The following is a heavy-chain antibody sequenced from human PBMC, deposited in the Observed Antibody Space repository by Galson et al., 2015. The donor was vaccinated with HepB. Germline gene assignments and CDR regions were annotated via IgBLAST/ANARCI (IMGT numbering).Heavy chain of an antibody. J-gene: IGHJ4*02. D-gene: IGHD2-2*01. V-gene: IGHV3-7*01. CDR1: GFTFSSYW. CDR2: IKQDGSEK. Sequence: SLRLSCAASGFTFSSYWMSWVRQAPGKGLEWVANIKQDGSEKYYVDSVKGRFTISRDNAKNSLYLQMNSLRAEDTAVYYCARVFPGANIVVVPLDYFDYWGQGTLVTVSS. CDR3: ARVFPGANIVVVPLDYFDY.